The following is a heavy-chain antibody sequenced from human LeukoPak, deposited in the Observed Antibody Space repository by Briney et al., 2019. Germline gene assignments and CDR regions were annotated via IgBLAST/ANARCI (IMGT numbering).Heavy chain of an antibody. J-gene: IGHJ4*02. D-gene: IGHD6-19*01. Sequence: ASVKVSYKASGYTFTNYHMHWVRQAPGQALEWMGILTPNSGDTTYAQKFQGRITMTRDTSTSTVYMELSSLRFEDTAVYHCARDSTGWSVDYWGQGTLVTVSS. V-gene: IGHV1-46*01. CDR3: ARDSTGWSVDY. CDR2: LTPNSGDT. CDR1: GYTFTNYH.